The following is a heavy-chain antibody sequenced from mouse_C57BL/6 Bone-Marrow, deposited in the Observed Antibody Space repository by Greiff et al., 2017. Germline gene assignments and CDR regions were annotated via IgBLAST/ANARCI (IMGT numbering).Heavy chain of an antibody. J-gene: IGHJ1*03. CDR3: ARDYYGSSYVWYFDV. D-gene: IGHD1-1*01. Sequence: QVQLQQSGAELMKPGASVKLSCKATGYTFTGYWIEWVKQRPGHGLEWIGELLPGSGSTNYNEKFQGKATFTADTSSNTAYMQLCSLTTEDSAIYYCARDYYGSSYVWYFDVWGTGTTVTVSS. CDR2: LLPGSGST. CDR1: GYTFTGYW. V-gene: IGHV1-9*01.